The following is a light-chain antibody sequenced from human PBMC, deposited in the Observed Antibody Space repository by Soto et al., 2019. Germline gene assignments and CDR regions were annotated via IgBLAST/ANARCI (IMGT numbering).Light chain of an antibody. CDR2: GAS. CDR3: QQYYNWPPTWT. V-gene: IGKV3-15*01. Sequence: EIVMTQSPATLSVSPGERATLSCRASQSVSSNLAWYQQKPGQAPRLLIYGASTRATGIPARFSGRGSGTEFSLAISSLQSEDFAVYYCQQYYNWPPTWTFGQGTKVDIK. CDR1: QSVSSN. J-gene: IGKJ1*01.